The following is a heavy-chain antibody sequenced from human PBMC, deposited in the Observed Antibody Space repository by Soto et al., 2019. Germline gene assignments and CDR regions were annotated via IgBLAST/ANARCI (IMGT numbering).Heavy chain of an antibody. CDR1: GGSFSGYY. J-gene: IGHJ6*02. V-gene: IGHV4-34*01. CDR3: ARPGVTNYGMDV. CDR2: INHSGST. D-gene: IGHD4-17*01. Sequence: PSETLSLTCAVYGGSFSGYYWSWIRQPPGKGLEWIGEINHSGSTNYNPSLKSRVTISVDTSKNQFSLKLSSVTAADTAMYYCARPGVTNYGMDVWGQGTTVTVSS.